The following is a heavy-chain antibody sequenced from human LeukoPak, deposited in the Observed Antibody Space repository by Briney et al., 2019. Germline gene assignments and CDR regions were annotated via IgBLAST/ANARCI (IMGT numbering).Heavy chain of an antibody. V-gene: IGHV4-34*01. J-gene: IGHJ4*02. Sequence: SETLSLTCAVYGGSFSGYYGSWIRQPPGKGLEWIGEINHSGSTNYNPSLKSRVTISVDTSKNQFSLKLSSVTAADTAVYYCARAGTGEYYYDSSGYYPFDYWGQGTLVTVSS. CDR1: GGSFSGYY. CDR2: INHSGST. CDR3: ARAGTGEYYYDSSGYYPFDY. D-gene: IGHD3-22*01.